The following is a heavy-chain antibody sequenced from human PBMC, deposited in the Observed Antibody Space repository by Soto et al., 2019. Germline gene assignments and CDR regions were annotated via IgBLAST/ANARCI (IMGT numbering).Heavy chain of an antibody. V-gene: IGHV6-1*01. CDR3: ARAGSTMYRLHPHFDY. J-gene: IGHJ4*02. CDR1: GDSVSTNSGA. Sequence: QTLSLTCVISGDSVSTNSGAWNWIRQSPSRGLEWLGRTFYRSRWYSDYADSVKGRISINSDTSKNQFSLQLSSVTPEDTAVYYCARAGSTMYRLHPHFDYWGQGTLVTVSS. CDR2: TFYRSRWYS. D-gene: IGHD3-9*01.